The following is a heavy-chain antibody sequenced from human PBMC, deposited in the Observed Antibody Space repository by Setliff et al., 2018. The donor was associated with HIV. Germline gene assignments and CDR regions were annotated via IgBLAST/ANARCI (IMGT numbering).Heavy chain of an antibody. CDR1: GFTFEDYG. V-gene: IGHV3-20*04. CDR2: ISWSGGGT. J-gene: IGHJ4*02. CDR3: AKDPRAAVATICDY. D-gene: IGHD5-12*01. Sequence: GGSLRLSCAASGFTFEDYGMSWVRQVPGKGLEWVSGISWSGGGTGYAASVKGRFTISRDDAKNSLYLQMSSLRVEDTALYFCAKDPRAAVATICDYWGQGTLVTVSS.